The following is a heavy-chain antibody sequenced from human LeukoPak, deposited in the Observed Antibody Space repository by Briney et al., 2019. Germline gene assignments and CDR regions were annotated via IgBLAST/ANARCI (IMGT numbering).Heavy chain of an antibody. J-gene: IGHJ6*03. CDR3: TTESSSWYRYYYYYYYMDV. CDR2: IKSKTDGGTT. D-gene: IGHD6-13*01. CDR1: GFTFSNAW. Sequence: GGSLRLSCAASGFTFSNAWMSWVRQAPGKGLEWVGRIKSKTDGGTTDYAAPVKGRFTISRDDSKNMLYLQMNSLKTEDTAVYYCTTESSSWYRYYYYYYYMDVWGKRTTVTVSS. V-gene: IGHV3-15*01.